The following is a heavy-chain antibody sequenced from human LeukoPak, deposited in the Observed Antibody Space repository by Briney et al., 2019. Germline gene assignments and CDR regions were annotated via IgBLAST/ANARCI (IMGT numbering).Heavy chain of an antibody. D-gene: IGHD3-9*01. CDR1: GGTFSSYA. CDR3: ARDPRHYDILTGSDAFDI. J-gene: IGHJ3*02. CDR2: IIPILGIA. V-gene: IGHV1-69*04. Sequence: SVKVSCKASGGTFSSYAISWVRPAPGQGLEWMGRIIPILGIANYAQKFQGRVTITADKSTSTAYMELSSLRSEDTAVYYCARDPRHYDILTGSDAFDIWGQGTMVTVSS.